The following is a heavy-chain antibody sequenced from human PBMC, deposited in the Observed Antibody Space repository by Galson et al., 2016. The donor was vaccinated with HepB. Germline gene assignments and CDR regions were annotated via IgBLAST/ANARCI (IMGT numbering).Heavy chain of an antibody. D-gene: IGHD1-26*01. CDR2: IISNRSVL. CDR1: GFTFSSYS. Sequence: SLSLSCAPSGFTFSSYSTNWLVKAPGKGLECVSSIISNRSVLVYADSVKGRFTISRDNAKNSLYLQMNSLRAEDTAVYYCARGDIVGAIFDYWGQGTLVTVSS. J-gene: IGHJ4*02. V-gene: IGHV3-21*01. CDR3: ARGDIVGAIFDY.